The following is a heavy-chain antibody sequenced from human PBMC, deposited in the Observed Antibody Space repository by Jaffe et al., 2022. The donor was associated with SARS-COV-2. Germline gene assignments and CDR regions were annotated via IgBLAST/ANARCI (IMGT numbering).Heavy chain of an antibody. CDR3: AREVSEGMATITGWFDP. Sequence: EVQLVESGGGLVKPGGSLRLSCAASGFTFSSYSMNWVRQAPGKGLEWVSSISSSSSYIYYADSVKGRFTISRDNAKNSLYLQMNSLRAEDTAVYYCAREVSEGMATITGWFDPWGQGTLVTVSS. D-gene: IGHD5-12*01. CDR2: ISSSSSYI. J-gene: IGHJ5*02. V-gene: IGHV3-21*01. CDR1: GFTFSSYS.